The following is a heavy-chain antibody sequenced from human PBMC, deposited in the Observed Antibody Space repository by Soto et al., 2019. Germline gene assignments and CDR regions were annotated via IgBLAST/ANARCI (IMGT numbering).Heavy chain of an antibody. CDR1: GFTFSSYA. CDR3: AKGGYDYYYYYYMDF. D-gene: IGHD5-12*01. CDR2: ISGSGGST. J-gene: IGHJ6*03. V-gene: IGHV3-23*01. Sequence: GGSLRLSCAASGFTFSSYAMSWVRQAPGKGLEWVSAISGSGGSTYYADSVKGRFTISRDNSKNTLYLQMNSLRAEDTAVYYCAKGGYDYYYYYYMDFWGKGTTVTVSS.